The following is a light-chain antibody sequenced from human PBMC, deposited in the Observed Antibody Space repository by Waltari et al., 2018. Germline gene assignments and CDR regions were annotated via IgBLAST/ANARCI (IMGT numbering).Light chain of an antibody. V-gene: IGLV1-44*01. CDR3: AAWDDSLNGRWV. J-gene: IGLJ3*02. Sequence: QSVLTQPPSASGTPGQRVTISCSGSSSNIGSNTVNWYQQLPGTAPKPLIYSKNQRPSGVPDRFSGSKSGTSASLAISGLQSEDEADYYCAAWDDSLNGRWVFGGGTKLTVL. CDR2: SKN. CDR1: SSNIGSNT.